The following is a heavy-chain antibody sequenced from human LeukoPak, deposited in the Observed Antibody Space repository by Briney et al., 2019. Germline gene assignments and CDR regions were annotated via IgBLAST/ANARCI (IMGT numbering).Heavy chain of an antibody. Sequence: PSETLSLTCAVYGGSFSGYYWSWIRQPPGKGLEWIGEINHSGSTNYNPSLKSRVTISVDTSKNQFSLKLSSVTAADTAVYYCARGSCPPYWRRNWFDPWGQGTLATVSS. J-gene: IGHJ5*02. D-gene: IGHD2-2*01. V-gene: IGHV4-34*01. CDR2: INHSGST. CDR1: GGSFSGYY. CDR3: ARGSCPPYWRRNWFDP.